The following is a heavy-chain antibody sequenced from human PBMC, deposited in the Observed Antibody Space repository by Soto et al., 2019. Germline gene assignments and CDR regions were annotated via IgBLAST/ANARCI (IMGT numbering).Heavy chain of an antibody. V-gene: IGHV3-21*01. Sequence: PGGSVRLSCAASGFTFSSYNMNWVRQAPGKGLEWVSSISSSSSYIYYADTVKGRFTISRDNAKNSLYLQMNSLRAEDTAVYYCASGYSYNGIDYWGQGTLVTVSS. D-gene: IGHD5-18*01. J-gene: IGHJ4*02. CDR2: ISSSSSYI. CDR3: ASGYSYNGIDY. CDR1: GFTFSSYN.